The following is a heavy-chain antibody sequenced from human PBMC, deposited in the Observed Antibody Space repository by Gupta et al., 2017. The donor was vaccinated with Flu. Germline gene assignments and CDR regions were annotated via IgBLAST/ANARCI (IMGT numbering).Heavy chain of an antibody. D-gene: IGHD4-17*01. J-gene: IGHJ4*02. CDR2: INPDGRST. Sequence: EMQLVESGGGLVQPGGSLRLSCAASGFTFSSSYLRGVRQAPGKGLVWVSRINPDGRSTTYAESGKGRFTISRDNAKNTLYLQMNSRGDDDTAVYYCATVTSGCWGQGTLVTVSS. V-gene: IGHV3-74*03. CDR3: ATVTSGC. CDR1: GFTFSSSY.